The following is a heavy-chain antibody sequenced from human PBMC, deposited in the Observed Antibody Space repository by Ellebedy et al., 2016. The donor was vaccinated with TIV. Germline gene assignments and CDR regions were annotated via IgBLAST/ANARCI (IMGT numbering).Heavy chain of an antibody. CDR3: ARAIYGASYL. Sequence: GESLKISCAASGFTFSDYYMSWIRQAPGKGLEWVSYISSTSSYTKYADSVKGRFTISRDNAGNSLYLQMNSLGAEDTAVYYCARAIYGASYLWGRGTLVTVSS. V-gene: IGHV3-11*06. CDR1: GFTFSDYY. D-gene: IGHD4-17*01. CDR2: ISSTSSYT. J-gene: IGHJ2*01.